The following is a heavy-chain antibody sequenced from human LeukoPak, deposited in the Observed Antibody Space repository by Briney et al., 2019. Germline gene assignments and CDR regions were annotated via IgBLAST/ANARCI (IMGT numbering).Heavy chain of an antibody. CDR3: ARGGVVVTATRLFWLDP. J-gene: IGHJ5*02. V-gene: IGHV1-46*01. CDR1: GYTFTSYY. Sequence: ASVKVSCKSSGYTFTSYYIHWVRQAPGHALEWMGIINSSGGTTIYAQKFQGRVTMTRDTSTSTVCMELSSLRSEDTAVYYCARGGVVVTATRLFWLDPWGQGTLVTVSS. CDR2: INSSGGTT. D-gene: IGHD2-21*02.